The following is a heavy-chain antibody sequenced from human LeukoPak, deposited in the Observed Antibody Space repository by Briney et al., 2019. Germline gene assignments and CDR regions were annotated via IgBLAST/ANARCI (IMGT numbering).Heavy chain of an antibody. CDR1: GGSISCSTSY. CDR3: ARHGSTDYFDY. CDR2: IYYSGST. D-gene: IGHD2-2*03. Sequence: PSETLSLTCAVSGGSISCSTSYWGWIRQPPGKGLEWIGRIYYSGSTFYNPSLKSRVTISVDTSKNQFSLRLSSVTAADTAVYYCARHGSTDYFDYWGQGTLVTVSS. V-gene: IGHV4-39*01. J-gene: IGHJ4*02.